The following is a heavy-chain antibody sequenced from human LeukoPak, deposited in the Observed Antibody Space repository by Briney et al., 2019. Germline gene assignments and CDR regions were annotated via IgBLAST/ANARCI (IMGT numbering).Heavy chain of an antibody. CDR2: VSSSSSTI. V-gene: IGHV3-48*01. Sequence: GGSLRLSCAASGFTFSSYSMNWVRQAPGKGLEWVSYVSSSSSTIYYADSVKGRFTISRDNAKNSLYLQMNSLRAEDTAVYYCARSSGCSGGGCYYFDYWGQGTLVTVSS. CDR1: GFTFSSYS. CDR3: ARSSGCSGGGCYYFDY. D-gene: IGHD2-15*01. J-gene: IGHJ4*02.